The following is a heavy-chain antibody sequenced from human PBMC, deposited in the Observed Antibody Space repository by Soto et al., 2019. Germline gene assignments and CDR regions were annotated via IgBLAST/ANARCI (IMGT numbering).Heavy chain of an antibody. D-gene: IGHD5-12*01. CDR3: AKDPSEGYDFDS. Sequence: EVQLLESGGGRVQPGVSLRLSCSTSGFTFNRDVRTRVLQDPGTGLEWDTYISRSGISTYYADSVKGRFTISIDNSMTTLYLQMNSLRAEDTAVYYCAKDPSEGYDFDSWGQGNLVTISS. CDR2: ISRSGIST. V-gene: IGHV3-23*01. CDR1: GFTFNRDV. J-gene: IGHJ4*02.